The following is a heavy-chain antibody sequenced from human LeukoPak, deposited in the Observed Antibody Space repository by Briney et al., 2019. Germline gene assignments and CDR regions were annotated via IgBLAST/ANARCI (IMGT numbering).Heavy chain of an antibody. Sequence: GGSLRLSCAASGFSFSSYGMHWVRQAPGKGLEWVAFIRYDGSNKYYADSVKGRFTISRDNSKNTLYLQMNSLRAEDTAVYYCAKDRVDSTSIAGVFGDYWGQGTLVTVSS. CDR2: IRYDGSNK. CDR3: AKDRVDSTSIAGVFGDY. D-gene: IGHD6-6*01. J-gene: IGHJ4*02. CDR1: GFSFSSYG. V-gene: IGHV3-30*02.